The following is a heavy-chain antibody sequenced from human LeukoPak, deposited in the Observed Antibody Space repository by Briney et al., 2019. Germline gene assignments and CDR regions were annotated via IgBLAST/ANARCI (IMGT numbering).Heavy chain of an antibody. V-gene: IGHV3-72*01. J-gene: IGHJ3*02. CDR2: TRSKVNSYST. CDR1: GFTASSNY. D-gene: IGHD2-2*01. Sequence: PGGSLRLSCAASGFTASSNYMSWVRQAPGKGLEWVGRTRSKVNSYSTEYAASVNGRFTISRDDSKNSLYLQMNSLKTEDTAVYYCAVKCSSTSCYPQDAFDIWGQGTMVTVSS. CDR3: AVKCSSTSCYPQDAFDI.